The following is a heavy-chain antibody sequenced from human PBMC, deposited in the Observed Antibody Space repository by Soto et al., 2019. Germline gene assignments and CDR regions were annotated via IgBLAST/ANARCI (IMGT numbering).Heavy chain of an antibody. CDR1: GFTFSDYY. CDR2: ISSSSSYT. Sequence: QVQLVESGGGLVKPGGSLRLSCAASGFTFSDYYMSWIRQAPGKGLEWVSYISSSSSYTNYADSVKGRFTISRDNAKNSLYLQMNSLRAEDTAVYYCAREQQLPHNWFDPWGQGTLVTVSS. J-gene: IGHJ5*02. D-gene: IGHD6-13*01. V-gene: IGHV3-11*05. CDR3: AREQQLPHNWFDP.